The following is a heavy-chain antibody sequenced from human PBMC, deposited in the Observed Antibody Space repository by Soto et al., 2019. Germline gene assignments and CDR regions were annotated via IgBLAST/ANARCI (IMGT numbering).Heavy chain of an antibody. CDR3: AKDLVCYGAHEAPLAPMDV. CDR1: GFTFSSYG. Sequence: QVQLVESGGGVVQPGRSLRLSCAVSGFTFSSYGMHWVRQAPDKGLEWVAVISYDGSNEYYADSVKGRFTISRDNSKNTLYLKMNNLRTTYTGVYYCAKDLVCYGAHEAPLAPMDVWGQGTTVTVSS. CDR2: ISYDGSNE. V-gene: IGHV3-30*18. J-gene: IGHJ6*02. D-gene: IGHD2-8*01.